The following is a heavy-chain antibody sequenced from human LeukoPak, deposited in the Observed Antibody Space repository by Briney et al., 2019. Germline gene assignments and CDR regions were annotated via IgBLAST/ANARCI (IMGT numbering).Heavy chain of an antibody. V-gene: IGHV4-34*01. CDR1: GGSFSGYY. CDR2: INHSGST. CDR3: SRGLGIFGLVRNWFDP. Sequence: SETLSLTCAVYGGSFSGYYWSWIRQPPGKGLEWIGEINHSGSTNYNPSLKSRVTISVDTSKNQFSLKLSSVTAADTAVYYCSRGLGIFGLVRNWFDPWGQGTLVTVSS. J-gene: IGHJ5*02. D-gene: IGHD3/OR15-3a*01.